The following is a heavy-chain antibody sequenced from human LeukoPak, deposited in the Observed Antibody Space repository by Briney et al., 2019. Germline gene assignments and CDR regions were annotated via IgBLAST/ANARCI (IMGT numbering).Heavy chain of an antibody. J-gene: IGHJ6*02. D-gene: IGHD2-2*01. CDR2: INAGNGNT. V-gene: IGHV1-3*01. CDR3: ARQPDIVVVPAAIQGMDV. Sequence: GASVKVSCKASGYTFTSYAMHWVRQAPGQRLEWMGWINAGNGNTKYSQKFQGRVTITRDTSASTAYMELSSLRSEDTAVYYCARQPDIVVVPAAIQGMDVWGQGTTVTVSS. CDR1: GYTFTSYA.